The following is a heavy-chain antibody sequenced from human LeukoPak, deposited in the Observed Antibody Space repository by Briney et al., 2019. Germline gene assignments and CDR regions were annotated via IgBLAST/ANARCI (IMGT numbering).Heavy chain of an antibody. CDR1: GFTFSSYN. D-gene: IGHD5-12*01. J-gene: IGHJ6*03. CDR2: ISSTSRSYI. V-gene: IGHV3-21*01. CDR3: AREHSGYDFPGRDYYYMDV. Sequence: GGSLRLSCATSGFTFSSYNMNWVRQAPGKGLEWVSSISSTSRSYIYYADSVKGRFTISRDNAKNSLYLQMNSLRAEDTAVYYCAREHSGYDFPGRDYYYMDVWGKGTTVTVSS.